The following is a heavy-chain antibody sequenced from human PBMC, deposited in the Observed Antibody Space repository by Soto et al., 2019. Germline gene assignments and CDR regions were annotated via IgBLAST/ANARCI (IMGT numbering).Heavy chain of an antibody. V-gene: IGHV3-33*01. D-gene: IGHD5-12*01. Sequence: PGGSVRLSXAPFGFTFSSYGMHWVRQAPGNGLEWVAVIWYDGTNKYYADSVKGRFTISRDNSKNTLYLQINSLRAEDTAVYSFGRDAKWLRLGYFDYWGRGSLVTVAS. CDR3: GRDAKWLRLGYFDY. CDR2: IWYDGTNK. CDR1: GFTFSSYG. J-gene: IGHJ4*02.